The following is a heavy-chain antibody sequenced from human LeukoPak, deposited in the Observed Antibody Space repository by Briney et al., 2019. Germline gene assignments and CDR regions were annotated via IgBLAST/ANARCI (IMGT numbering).Heavy chain of an antibody. V-gene: IGHV4-59*11. J-gene: IGHJ4*02. D-gene: IGHD2-2*01. Sequence: SETLSLTCSVSGGSISSHYWSWIRRPPGKGLEWIGYISYSGSTNYNPSLTSRVTISVDRSKNQFSLKLSSVTAADTAVYYCARVEGYCSSTSCYEWFVDYWGQGTLVTVSS. CDR2: ISYSGST. CDR1: GGSISSHY. CDR3: ARVEGYCSSTSCYEWFVDY.